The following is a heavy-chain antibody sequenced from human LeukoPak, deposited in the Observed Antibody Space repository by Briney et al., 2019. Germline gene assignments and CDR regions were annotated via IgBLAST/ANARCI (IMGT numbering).Heavy chain of an antibody. J-gene: IGHJ6*02. CDR3: ARDYTVTNYCYYGMDV. V-gene: IGHV3-53*04. CDR1: GFTVSSNY. Sequence: PGGSLRLSCAASGFTVSSNYMSWVRQAPGKGLEWVSVIYSGGSTYYADSVKGRFTISRHNSKNTLYLQMNSLRAEDTAVYYCARDYTVTNYCYYGMDVWGQGTTVTVSS. CDR2: IYSGGST. D-gene: IGHD4-17*01.